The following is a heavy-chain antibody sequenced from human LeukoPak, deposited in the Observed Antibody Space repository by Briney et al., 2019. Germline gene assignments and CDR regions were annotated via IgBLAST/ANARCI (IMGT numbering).Heavy chain of an antibody. D-gene: IGHD3-22*01. V-gene: IGHV4-31*02. CDR3: ARGDSSGYYSPSLDY. Sequence: SETLSLTCNVSGGSISSGGYYWSWIRQHPGKGLEWIGYIYYSGSTYYNPSLKSRVTISVDTSKNQFSLKLSSVTAADTAVYYCARGDSSGYYSPSLDYWGQGTLVTVSS. J-gene: IGHJ4*02. CDR1: GGSISSGGYY. CDR2: IYYSGST.